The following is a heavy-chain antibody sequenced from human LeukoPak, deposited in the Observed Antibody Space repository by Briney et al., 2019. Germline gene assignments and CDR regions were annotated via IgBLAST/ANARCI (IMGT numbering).Heavy chain of an antibody. V-gene: IGHV4-59*02. J-gene: IGHJ3*02. CDR2: LSHSGSS. Sequence: SETLSLTCTVSGGSVSSYYWSWIRRPPGRGLEWIAYLSHSGSSDSNPSLTSRVTTLVDTSKNQFSLKLTSVTAADTAVYYCARARYANAWYAFDIWGHGTMVAVSS. CDR3: ARARYANAWYAFDI. D-gene: IGHD2-2*01. CDR1: GGSVSSYY.